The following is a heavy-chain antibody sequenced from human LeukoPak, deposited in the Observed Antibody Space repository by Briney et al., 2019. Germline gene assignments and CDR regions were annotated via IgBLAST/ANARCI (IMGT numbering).Heavy chain of an antibody. CDR1: GFTFSSYW. V-gene: IGHV3-74*01. D-gene: IGHD1-26*01. Sequence: GGSLRLSCAASGFTFSSYWMHWVRQAPGRGLVWVSLISTDGSSTRYADSVKGRFTISRDNAKNTLYVQMNSLRAEDTAVYYCARGGSGSSYLVHIWGQGTLVTVSS. J-gene: IGHJ4*02. CDR3: ARGGSGSSYLVHI. CDR2: ISTDGSST.